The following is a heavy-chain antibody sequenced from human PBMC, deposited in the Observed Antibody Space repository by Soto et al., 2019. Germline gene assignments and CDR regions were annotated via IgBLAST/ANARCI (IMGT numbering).Heavy chain of an antibody. CDR1: GFTFSSYS. V-gene: IGHV3-21*01. CDR2: ISSSSSYI. CDR3: ARETYYYDSGGYQNWFDP. J-gene: IGHJ5*02. D-gene: IGHD3-22*01. Sequence: PGGSLRLSCAASGFTFSSYSMNWVRQAPGKGLEWVSSISSSSSYIYYADSVKGRFTISRDNAKNSLYLQMNSLRAEDTAVYYCARETYYYDSGGYQNWFDPWGQGTLVTVSS.